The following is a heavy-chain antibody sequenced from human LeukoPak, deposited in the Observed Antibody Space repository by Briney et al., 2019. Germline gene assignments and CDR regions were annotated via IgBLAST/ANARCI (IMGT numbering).Heavy chain of an antibody. D-gene: IGHD4-17*01. CDR2: IYLRGNT. Sequence: PSGTLSLTCAISGGSISSSNWWTWVRQPPGNGLEWVGEIYLRGNTNYNPSLESRVSISVDESKTQLSLRLESVTAADTAVYYCARGTITTVTDSWGPGTLVTVSS. J-gene: IGHJ4*02. CDR3: ARGTITTVTDS. CDR1: GGSISSSNW. V-gene: IGHV4-4*02.